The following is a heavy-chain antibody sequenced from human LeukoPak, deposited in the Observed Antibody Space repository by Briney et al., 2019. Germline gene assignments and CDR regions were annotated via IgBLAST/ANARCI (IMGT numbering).Heavy chain of an antibody. Sequence: PGGSLRLSCAASGFTFNSYGMHWVRQAPGKGLEWVAVISYDGGDKYYADSVKGRFTISRDNSKNTLHLQMNSLRAEDTAVYYCAKRLWELPRYYHYGMDVWGQGTTVTVSS. J-gene: IGHJ6*02. D-gene: IGHD1-26*01. CDR3: AKRLWELPRYYHYGMDV. CDR1: GFTFNSYG. CDR2: ISYDGGDK. V-gene: IGHV3-30*18.